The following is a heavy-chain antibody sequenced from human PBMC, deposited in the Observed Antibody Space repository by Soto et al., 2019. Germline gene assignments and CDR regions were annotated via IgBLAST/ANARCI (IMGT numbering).Heavy chain of an antibody. CDR1: GGTFSSYA. Sequence: QVQLVQSGAEVKKPGSSVKVSCKASGGTFSSYAISWVRQAPGQGLEWMGGIIPIFGTANYAQKFHGRVTISGDESTTTADIEPSSLRSEDTAAYYCASDDRIAVVGAYYGMDVWGQGTTVTVSS. CDR3: ASDDRIAVVGAYYGMDV. J-gene: IGHJ6*02. V-gene: IGHV1-69*01. CDR2: IIPIFGTA. D-gene: IGHD6-19*01.